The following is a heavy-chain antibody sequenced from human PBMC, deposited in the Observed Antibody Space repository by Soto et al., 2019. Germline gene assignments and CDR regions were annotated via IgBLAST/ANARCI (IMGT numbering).Heavy chain of an antibody. CDR2: ISGSGGST. Sequence: EVQLLESGGGLVQPGGSLRLSCAASGFTFSSYAMRWVRQAPVKGLEWVSAISGSGGSTYYTDSVKGRFTISRDNSKNTLYLQMKSLRAEDTAVYYCARRGSGSYYDYWGQGDLVTVSS. CDR1: GFTFSSYA. D-gene: IGHD1-26*01. V-gene: IGHV3-23*01. CDR3: ARRGSGSYYDY. J-gene: IGHJ4*02.